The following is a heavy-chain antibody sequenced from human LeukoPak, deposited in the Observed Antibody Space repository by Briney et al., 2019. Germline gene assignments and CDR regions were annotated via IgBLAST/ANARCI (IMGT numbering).Heavy chain of an antibody. CDR2: VSGGGGAT. V-gene: IGHV3-23*01. Sequence: PGGSLRLSCAASGFTFRSDAMTWVRQSPGKGLEWVSSVSGGGGATYYADSVKGRFTISRDNSKNTLYLQMNSLRADDTAVYYCAKINAGGSSLDYWGQGTLVTVSS. D-gene: IGHD6-6*01. CDR3: AKINAGGSSLDY. J-gene: IGHJ4*02. CDR1: GFTFRSDA.